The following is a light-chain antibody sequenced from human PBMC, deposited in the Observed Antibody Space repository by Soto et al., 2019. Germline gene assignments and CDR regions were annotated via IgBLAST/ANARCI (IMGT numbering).Light chain of an antibody. CDR2: GNN. CDR1: NSNIGSNY. CDR3: ATWDNTLSVEV. Sequence: QSVLTQPPSVSAAPGQKVTISCFGSNSNIGSNYVSWYQQLPGTAPKLLIYGNNNRHSGITDRISGSKSGTSATLGITGLQPGDEADYYCATWDNTLSVEVFGGGTQLTVL. J-gene: IGLJ3*02. V-gene: IGLV1-51*01.